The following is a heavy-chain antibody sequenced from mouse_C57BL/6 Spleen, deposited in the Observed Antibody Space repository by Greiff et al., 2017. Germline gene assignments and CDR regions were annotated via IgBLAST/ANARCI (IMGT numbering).Heavy chain of an antibody. CDR1: GYTFTSYW. V-gene: IGHV1-59*01. D-gene: IGHD2-5*01. CDR3: ARKYSNYEAMDY. Sequence: QVQLQQPGAELVRPGTSVKLSCKASGYTFTSYWMHWVKQRPGQGLEWIGVIDPSDSYTNSNQKFKGKATLTVDTSSSTAYMQLSSLTSEDSAVYYGARKYSNYEAMDYWGQGTSVTVSS. CDR2: IDPSDSYT. J-gene: IGHJ4*01.